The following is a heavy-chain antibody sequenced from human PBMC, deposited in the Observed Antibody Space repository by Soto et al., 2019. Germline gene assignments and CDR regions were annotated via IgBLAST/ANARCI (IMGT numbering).Heavy chain of an antibody. D-gene: IGHD3-16*01. V-gene: IGHV3-23*01. CDR2: ISGSDGST. CDR3: AKDTYYD. J-gene: IGHJ4*02. Sequence: EVQLLGSGGGLVQPGGSLSVSCAASGFSLRNYGMNWVRQAPGKGLEWVTGISGSDGSTYYADSVKGRFTISRDSSKNTLYLQMNTLRAEDTAVYYCAKDTYYDWGQGTLVTVSS. CDR1: GFSLRNYG.